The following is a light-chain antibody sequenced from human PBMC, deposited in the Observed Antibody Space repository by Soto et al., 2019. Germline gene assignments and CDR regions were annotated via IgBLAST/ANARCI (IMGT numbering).Light chain of an antibody. CDR1: QSISSY. CDR2: AAS. Sequence: IHMIHSPSTLSASVGVSVPLTCRASQSISSYLNWYQQKPGKAPKFLIYAASSLQSGVPSRFSGSGSGTDLTLTISGLQPEDLATYYCQQSYSTPGTVSQETKVDI. V-gene: IGKV1-39*01. J-gene: IGKJ1*01. CDR3: QQSYSTPGT.